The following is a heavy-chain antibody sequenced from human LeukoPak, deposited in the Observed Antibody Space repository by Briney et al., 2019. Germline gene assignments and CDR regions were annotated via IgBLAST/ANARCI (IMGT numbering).Heavy chain of an antibody. J-gene: IGHJ3*02. D-gene: IGHD3-3*01. Sequence: ASVKVSCKASGGTFSSYAISWVRQAPGQGLEWMGGIIPIFGTANYAQKFQGRVTITTDESTSTAYMELSSLRSEDTAVYYCARDVSGYYESSDAFDIWGQGTMVTVSS. V-gene: IGHV1-69*05. CDR2: IIPIFGTA. CDR3: ARDVSGYYESSDAFDI. CDR1: GGTFSSYA.